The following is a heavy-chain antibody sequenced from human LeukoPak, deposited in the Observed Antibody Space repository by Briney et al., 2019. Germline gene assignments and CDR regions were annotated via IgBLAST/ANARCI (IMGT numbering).Heavy chain of an antibody. CDR3: AKGRGGAVLFDY. V-gene: IGHV1-46*01. CDR1: GYTFTSYY. CDR2: INPSGGST. Sequence: GASVTVSCKASGYTFTSYYMHWVRQAPGQGLEWMGIINPSGGSTSYAQKFQGRVTMTRDTSTSTVYMELSSLRSEDTAVYYCAKGRGGAVLFDYWGQGTLVTVSS. D-gene: IGHD3-16*01. J-gene: IGHJ4*02.